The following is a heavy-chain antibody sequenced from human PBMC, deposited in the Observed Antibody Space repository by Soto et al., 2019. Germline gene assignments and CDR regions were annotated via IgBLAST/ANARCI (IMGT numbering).Heavy chain of an antibody. Sequence: GGSLRLSCAASGFTSSSYAMHWVRQAPGKGLEWVAVISYDGSNKYYADSVKGRFTISRDNSKNTLYLQMNSLRAEDTAVYYCARGGIAAVMDYYYGMDVWGQGTTVTVSS. V-gene: IGHV3-30-3*01. D-gene: IGHD6-13*01. J-gene: IGHJ6*02. CDR2: ISYDGSNK. CDR1: GFTSSSYA. CDR3: ARGGIAAVMDYYYGMDV.